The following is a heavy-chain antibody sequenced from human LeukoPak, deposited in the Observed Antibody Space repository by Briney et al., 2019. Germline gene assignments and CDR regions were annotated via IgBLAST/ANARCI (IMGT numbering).Heavy chain of an antibody. CDR2: INQDGSEK. J-gene: IGHJ4*02. D-gene: IGHD6-19*01. CDR1: GFTFSSYG. Sequence: GGSLRLSCAASGFTFSSYGMHWVRQAPGKGLEWVAHINQDGSEKYYVDSMKGRFTISRDNAKNSLYLQMNSLRVEDTAVYYCARDRAVAGLCDYWGQGTLVTVSS. CDR3: ARDRAVAGLCDY. V-gene: IGHV3-7*01.